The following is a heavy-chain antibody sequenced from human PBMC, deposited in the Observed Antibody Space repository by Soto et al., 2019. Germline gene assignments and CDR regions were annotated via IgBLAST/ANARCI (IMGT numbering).Heavy chain of an antibody. CDR2: ISGSGGST. V-gene: IGHV3-23*01. CDR3: AKEGAGDHPGLFAY. D-gene: IGHD1-26*01. J-gene: IGHJ4*02. CDR1: GFTFSSYA. Sequence: GGSLRLSCAASGFTFSSYAMSWVRQAPGKGLEWVSAISGSGGSTYYADSVKGRFTISRDNSKNTLYLQMNSLRAEDTAVFFFAKEGAGDHPGLFAYWGRGTLDIVSS.